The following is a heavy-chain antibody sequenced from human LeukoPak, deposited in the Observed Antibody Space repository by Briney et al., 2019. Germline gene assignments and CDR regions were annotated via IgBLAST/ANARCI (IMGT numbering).Heavy chain of an antibody. J-gene: IGHJ4*02. D-gene: IGHD2-8*01. CDR1: GYTFTSYA. Sequence: GASVKVSCKASGYTFTSYAMHWVRQAPGQGLEWMGWINAGNGNTKYSQEFQGRVTITRDTSASTAYMELSSLRSEDMAVYYCARSRYCTNGVCYMGFDYWGQGTLVTVSS. CDR2: INAGNGNT. CDR3: ARSRYCTNGVCYMGFDY. V-gene: IGHV1-3*03.